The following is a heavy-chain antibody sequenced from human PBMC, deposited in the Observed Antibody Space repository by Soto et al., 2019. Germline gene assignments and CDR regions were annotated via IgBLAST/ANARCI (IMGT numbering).Heavy chain of an antibody. D-gene: IGHD2-21*02. CDR1: GFTFSPYT. J-gene: IGHJ4*02. CDR3: ASGGGFCGGDCYKGGVDY. Sequence: GGSLRLSCAVSGFTFSPYTMHWVRQAPGKGLEWVAVISYDGTGKYYADSVKGRFTISRDNSKNTLYLQMNSLRPEDTSVYYCASGGGFCGGDCYKGGVDYWGQGT. V-gene: IGHV3-30*04. CDR2: ISYDGTGK.